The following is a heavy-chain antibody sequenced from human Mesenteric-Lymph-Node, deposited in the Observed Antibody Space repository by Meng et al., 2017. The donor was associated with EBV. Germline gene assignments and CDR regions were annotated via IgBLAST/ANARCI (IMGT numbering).Heavy chain of an antibody. CDR2: VYYSANN. Sequence: QLLVRWWGQGTVTAASTLAPRCTFVCGSTSSDSYCWGWDPQHPRKGLEWMGDVYYSANNHHNPSRKGTVTRTIDTAKNQFSLKLSSVTAADTAVYYCARRPWSLYYYFDYWGPGTLVTVSS. J-gene: IGHJ4*02. CDR1: CGSTSSDSYC. CDR3: ARRPWSLYYYFDY. D-gene: IGHD1-26*01. V-gene: IGHV4-39*07.